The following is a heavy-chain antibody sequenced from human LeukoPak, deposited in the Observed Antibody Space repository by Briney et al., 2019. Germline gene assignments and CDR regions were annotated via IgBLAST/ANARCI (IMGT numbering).Heavy chain of an antibody. CDR2: IIPIFGAT. Sequence: GASVKVSCKASGYTFTGYYMHWVRQAPGQGLEWMGRIIPIFGATKHAQNFQGRVTITTDESTSTVYMELSSLRSEDTALYYCARASSDMYDFEIWGQGTLVTVSS. J-gene: IGHJ4*02. D-gene: IGHD3/OR15-3a*01. CDR3: ARASSDMYDFEI. CDR1: GYTFTGYY. V-gene: IGHV1-69*05.